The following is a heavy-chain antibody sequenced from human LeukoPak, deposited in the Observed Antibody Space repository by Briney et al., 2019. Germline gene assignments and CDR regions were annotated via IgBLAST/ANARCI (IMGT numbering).Heavy chain of an antibody. Sequence: PGGSLRLSCAASGFTFSSYGMHWVRQAPGKGLEWVAFIRYDGSNKYYADSVKGRFTISRDNSKNTLYLQMNSLRAEDTAVYYCAKDSRGNDFWSGYNYWGQGTLVTVSS. CDR2: IRYDGSNK. V-gene: IGHV3-30*02. CDR3: AKDSRGNDFWSGYNY. CDR1: GFTFSSYG. J-gene: IGHJ4*02. D-gene: IGHD3-3*01.